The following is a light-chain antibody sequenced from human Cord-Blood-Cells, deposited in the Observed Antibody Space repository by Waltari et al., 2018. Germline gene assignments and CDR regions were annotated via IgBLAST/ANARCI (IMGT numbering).Light chain of an antibody. CDR3: QQYYSTPYS. CDR1: QSVLYSSNNKNY. J-gene: IGKJ2*03. CDR2: WAS. Sequence: DTVMTQSPDSLAVSLGERDTITCNSSQSVLYSSNNKNYLAWYQQKPGQPPKLLIYWASTRESGVPDRFSGSGSGTDFTLTISSLQAEDVAVYCCQQYYSTPYSFGQGTKLEIK. V-gene: IGKV4-1*01.